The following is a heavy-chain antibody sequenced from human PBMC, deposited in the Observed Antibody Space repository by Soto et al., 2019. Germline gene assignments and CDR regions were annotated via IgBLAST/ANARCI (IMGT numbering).Heavy chain of an antibody. J-gene: IGHJ4*02. CDR3: AKDHYYDSSGSHFDY. D-gene: IGHD3-22*01. CDR1: GFTFSRYG. CDR2: ISYDGSNK. Sequence: QVQLVESGGGVVQPGRSLRLSCAASGFTFSRYGMHWVRQAPGKGLEWVAVISYDGSNKYYADSVKGRFTISRDNSKNTLYLQMNSLRAEDTAVYYCAKDHYYDSSGSHFDYWGQGTLVTVSS. V-gene: IGHV3-30*18.